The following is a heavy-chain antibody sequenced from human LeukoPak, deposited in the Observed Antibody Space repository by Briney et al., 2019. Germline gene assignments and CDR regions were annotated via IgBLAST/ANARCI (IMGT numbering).Heavy chain of an antibody. D-gene: IGHD3-10*01. Sequence: GASVKVSCKASGYTFTRHGITWVRQAPGQGLEWMGWISTYSSHTTYAQKFQGRVTMTTDTSTTTAYMELRGLRSDDTAVYYCARDEGRVSGSFNPWGQGTLVTVSS. V-gene: IGHV1-18*01. CDR3: ARDEGRVSGSFNP. J-gene: IGHJ5*02. CDR2: ISTYSSHT. CDR1: GYTFTRHG.